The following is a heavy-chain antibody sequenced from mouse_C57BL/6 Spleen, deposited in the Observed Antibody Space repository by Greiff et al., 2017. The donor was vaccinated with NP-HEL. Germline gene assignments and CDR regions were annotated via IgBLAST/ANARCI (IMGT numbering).Heavy chain of an antibody. V-gene: IGHV3-6*01. Sequence: EVQLQESGPGLVKPSQSLSLTCPVTGYSITSGYYWNWIRQFPGNKLEWMGYIPYHGSTNYNPSLKNRIPIPRDTSKNQFFLKLNSVTTEDTATYDCATDYDKAYAMDYWGQGVSVTVSS. D-gene: IGHD2-4*01. CDR3: ATDYDKAYAMDY. CDR2: IPYHGST. J-gene: IGHJ4*01. CDR1: GYSITSGYY.